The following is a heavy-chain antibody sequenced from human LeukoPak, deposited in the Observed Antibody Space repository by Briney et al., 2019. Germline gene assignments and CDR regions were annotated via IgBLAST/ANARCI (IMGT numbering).Heavy chain of an antibody. J-gene: IGHJ3*02. D-gene: IGHD6-19*01. CDR1: GFTFSSYA. Sequence: PGGSLRLSCAASGFTFSSYAMHWVRQAPGKVLEWVAVISYDGSNKYYADSVKGRFTISRDNSKNTLYLQMNSLRAEDTAVYYCARDRALYSSGWYVGAFDIWGQGTMVTVSS. V-gene: IGHV3-30*04. CDR3: ARDRALYSSGWYVGAFDI. CDR2: ISYDGSNK.